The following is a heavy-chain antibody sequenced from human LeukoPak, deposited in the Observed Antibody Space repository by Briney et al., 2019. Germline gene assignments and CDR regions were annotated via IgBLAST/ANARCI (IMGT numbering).Heavy chain of an antibody. D-gene: IGHD6-19*01. CDR2: ISGLSSSI. CDR1: GFTFSSYT. CDR3: AREVRGWYYFDY. J-gene: IGHJ4*02. V-gene: IGHV3-21*01. Sequence: PGGPLRLSCAASGFTFSSYTMNWVRQAPGNGLEWVSSISGLSSSIYYADSVKGRFTISRDNAKNSLYLQMNSLRAEDTAVYYCAREVRGWYYFDYWGQGTLVTVSS.